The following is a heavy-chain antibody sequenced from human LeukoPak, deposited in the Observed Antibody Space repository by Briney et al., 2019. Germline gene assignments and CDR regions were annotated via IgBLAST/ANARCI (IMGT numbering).Heavy chain of an antibody. CDR1: GGTFSSYA. CDR2: IIPIFGTA. D-gene: IGHD3-10*01. V-gene: IGHV1-69*13. Sequence: SVKVSCKASGGTFSSYAISWVRQAPGQGLEWMGGIIPIFGTANYAQKFQGRVTITADESTSTAYMELSSLRSEDAAVYYCARTGASYYYYYMDVWGKGTTVTVSS. J-gene: IGHJ6*03. CDR3: ARTGASYYYYYMDV.